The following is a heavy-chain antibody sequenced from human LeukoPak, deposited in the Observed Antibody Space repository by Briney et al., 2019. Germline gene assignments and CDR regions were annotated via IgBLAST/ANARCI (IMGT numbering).Heavy chain of an antibody. Sequence: SETLSLTCAVYGGSFSGYYWTWIRQPPGKGLEWIGEINHRRSTKYSPSLKSRVTISVDTSKNQFSLKLSSVTAADTAVYYCASDPSGSYHGWFDPWGQGTLVTVSS. J-gene: IGHJ5*02. D-gene: IGHD1-26*01. V-gene: IGHV4-34*01. CDR3: ASDPSGSYHGWFDP. CDR2: INHRRST. CDR1: GGSFSGYY.